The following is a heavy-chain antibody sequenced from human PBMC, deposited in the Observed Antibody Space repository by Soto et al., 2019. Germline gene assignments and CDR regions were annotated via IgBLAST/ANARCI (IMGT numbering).Heavy chain of an antibody. J-gene: IGHJ5*02. CDR2: ITPVFGTA. Sequence: QVQLVQSGAEVKKPGSSVKVSCKASADTFNSYSLSWLRQAPGQRLEWMGAITPVFGTADYAQSFEDRLTITADDSTSTVYMELSSLRSDDTAVYYCARSLEGPTVTNWFDPWGQGALVTVSS. D-gene: IGHD4-17*01. CDR3: ARSLEGPTVTNWFDP. V-gene: IGHV1-69*01. CDR1: ADTFNSYS.